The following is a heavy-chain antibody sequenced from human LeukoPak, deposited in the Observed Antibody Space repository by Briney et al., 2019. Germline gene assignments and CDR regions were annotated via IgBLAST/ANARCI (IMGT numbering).Heavy chain of an antibody. CDR3: ARVDIVVVPAGVFDI. CDR1: GYSFTSYW. V-gene: IGHV5-51*01. CDR2: IYPGDSDT. J-gene: IGHJ3*02. Sequence: GESLKISCKGSGYSFTSYWIGWVRQMPGKGLEWMGIIYPGDSDTRYSPSFQGQVTISADKSISTAYLQWSSLKASDTAMYYCARVDIVVVPAGVFDIWGQGTMVTVS. D-gene: IGHD2-2*01.